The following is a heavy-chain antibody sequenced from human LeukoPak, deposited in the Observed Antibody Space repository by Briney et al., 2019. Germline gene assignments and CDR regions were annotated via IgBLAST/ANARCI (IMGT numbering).Heavy chain of an antibody. Sequence: ASVKVSCKASGYTFTGYYMHWVRQAPGQGLEWMGRINPNSGGTNYAQKFQGRVTMTRDTSISTAYMELSRLRSDDTAVYYCARAHELEHSSSWYRPYNWFDPWGQGTLVTVSS. CDR1: GYTFTGYY. CDR2: INPNSGGT. V-gene: IGHV1-2*06. J-gene: IGHJ5*02. D-gene: IGHD6-13*01. CDR3: ARAHELEHSSSWYRPYNWFDP.